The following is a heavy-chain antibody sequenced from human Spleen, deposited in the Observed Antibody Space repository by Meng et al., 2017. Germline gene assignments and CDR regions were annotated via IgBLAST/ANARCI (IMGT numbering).Heavy chain of an antibody. CDR1: GDTFTNYY. J-gene: IGHJ4*02. CDR2: INPPSGST. V-gene: IGHV1-46*01. Sequence: ASVKVSCKASGDTFTNYYIHWVRQAPGQGLEWMGIINPPSGSTYYAQRFQGRITMTRDTSTSTVSMELSRLKSEDTAMYYCARDEDISAAGKLFGDYWGQGTLVTVSS. D-gene: IGHD6-13*01. CDR3: ARDEDISAAGKLFGDY.